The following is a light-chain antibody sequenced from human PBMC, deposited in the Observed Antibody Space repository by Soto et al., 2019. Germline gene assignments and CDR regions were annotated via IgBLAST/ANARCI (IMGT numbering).Light chain of an antibody. CDR2: DVN. CDR1: SSDVGGYDF. Sequence: QSALTQPPSASGCPGQSVAISCTGTSSDVGGYDFVSWYQHHPGKAPKLMIFDVNKRPSGVPDRFSGSKSGNTASLTVSGLQAEDEADYYCSSYEGSNTWVFGGGTKVTVL. V-gene: IGLV2-8*01. CDR3: SSYEGSNTWV. J-gene: IGLJ3*02.